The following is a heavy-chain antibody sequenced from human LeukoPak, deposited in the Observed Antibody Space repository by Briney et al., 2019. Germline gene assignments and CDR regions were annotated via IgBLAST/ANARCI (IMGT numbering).Heavy chain of an antibody. Sequence: SETLSLTCAVYGGSFSGYYWSWIRQPPGKGLEWIGEINHSGSTNYNPSLKSRVTISVDTSKNQFSLKLSSVTAADTAVYYCARRAPRQYGSGSYSLPFDPWGQGTLVTVSS. D-gene: IGHD3-10*01. CDR3: ARRAPRQYGSGSYSLPFDP. V-gene: IGHV4-34*01. CDR1: GGSFSGYY. J-gene: IGHJ5*02. CDR2: INHSGST.